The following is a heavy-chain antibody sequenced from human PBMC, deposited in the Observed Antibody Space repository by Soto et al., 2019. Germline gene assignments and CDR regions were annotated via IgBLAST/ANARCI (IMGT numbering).Heavy chain of an antibody. Sequence: QVQLVQSGAEVKKPGASVKVSCKASGYTFTSYDINWVRQATGQGLEWVGWMNPNSGNTGYAQKFQGRVTMTRNTSISTAYMELSSLRSEDTAVYYCARGDNYYGSGSIENWFDPWGQGTLVTVSS. D-gene: IGHD3-10*01. CDR3: ARGDNYYGSGSIENWFDP. V-gene: IGHV1-8*01. J-gene: IGHJ5*02. CDR1: GYTFTSYD. CDR2: MNPNSGNT.